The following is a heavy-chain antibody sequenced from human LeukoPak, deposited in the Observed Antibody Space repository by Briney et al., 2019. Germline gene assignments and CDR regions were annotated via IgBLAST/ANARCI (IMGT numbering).Heavy chain of an antibody. Sequence: SETLSLTCTVSGGSISNDHWTWIRQSPGKSLEWIGCRHKSGSTHYNPSLRSRVTISVDMSKSQFSLKLNSVTAPDTAVYHCARLIGLGEVSPYFDYWGQGRLVTVSS. CDR2: RHKSGST. D-gene: IGHD3-16*02. V-gene: IGHV4-59*01. J-gene: IGHJ4*02. CDR1: GGSISNDH. CDR3: ARLIGLGEVSPYFDY.